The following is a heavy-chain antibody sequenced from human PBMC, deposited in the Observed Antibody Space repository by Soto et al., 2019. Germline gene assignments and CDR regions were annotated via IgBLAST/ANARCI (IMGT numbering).Heavy chain of an antibody. Sequence: QVQLVESGGGVVQPGRSLRLYCAASGFTFSSYGMHWVRQAPGKGLEWVAVIWYDGSNKYYADSVKGRFTISRDNSKNTLYLQMNSLRAEDTAVYYCARSDYDSSGPDYWGQGTLVTVSS. D-gene: IGHD3-22*01. J-gene: IGHJ4*02. CDR2: IWYDGSNK. CDR1: GFTFSSYG. CDR3: ARSDYDSSGPDY. V-gene: IGHV3-33*01.